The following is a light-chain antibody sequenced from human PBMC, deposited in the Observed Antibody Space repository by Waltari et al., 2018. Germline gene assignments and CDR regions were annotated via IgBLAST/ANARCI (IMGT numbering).Light chain of an antibody. CDR1: SSYVGAYNY. CDR2: DVS. V-gene: IGLV2-14*03. J-gene: IGLJ2*01. Sequence: QSALTQPASVSGSPGQSITISCTGTSSYVGAYNYVPWYQHHPGKAPKLMIFDVSNRPSGVSNRFSGSKSGNTATLTISGLQAEDEADYYCSSYISSSTLELFGGGTSLTVL. CDR3: SSYISSSTLEL.